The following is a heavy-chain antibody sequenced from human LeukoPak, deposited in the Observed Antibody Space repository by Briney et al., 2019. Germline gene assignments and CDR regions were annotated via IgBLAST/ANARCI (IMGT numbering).Heavy chain of an antibody. J-gene: IGHJ6*03. CDR3: ARGRITGHNYYYYMDV. V-gene: IGHV4-34*01. Sequence: SETLSLTCAVYGGSFSGYYWSWIRQPPGKGLEWIGEINHSGNTNYNPSLKSRVTISVDTSKNQFSLKLSSVTAADTAVYYCARGRITGHNYYYYMDVWGKGTTVTVSS. CDR1: GGSFSGYY. CDR2: INHSGNT. D-gene: IGHD1-20*01.